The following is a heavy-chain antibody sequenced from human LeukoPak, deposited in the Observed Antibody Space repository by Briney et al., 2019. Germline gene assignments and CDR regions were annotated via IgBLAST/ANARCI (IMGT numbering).Heavy chain of an antibody. V-gene: IGHV3-23*01. CDR3: ARIGSSSSNFDY. CDR2: ISGSGGST. Sequence: PGGSLRLSCAASGFTFSSYGMSWVRQAPGKGLEWVSGISGSGGSTYYADSVKGRFTISRDNSKNTLYLQMNSLRAEDTAVYYCARIGSSSSNFDYWGQGTLVTVSS. CDR1: GFTFSSYG. D-gene: IGHD6-6*01. J-gene: IGHJ4*02.